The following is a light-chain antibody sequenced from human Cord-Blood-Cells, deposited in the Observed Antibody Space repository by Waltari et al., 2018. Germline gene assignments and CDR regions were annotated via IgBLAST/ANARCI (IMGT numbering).Light chain of an antibody. CDR1: SSDVGGYNY. V-gene: IGLV2-14*01. CDR3: SSYTSSSTLV. J-gene: IGLJ3*02. CDR2: EVS. Sequence: QSALTQPASVSGSPGQSITISCTGTSSDVGGYNYVSWYQQHPGKAPKLMIYEVSNRPSGVSNRFSGSKSGNTASLTISVLQAEDEADDYCSSYTSSSTLVFGGGTKLTVL.